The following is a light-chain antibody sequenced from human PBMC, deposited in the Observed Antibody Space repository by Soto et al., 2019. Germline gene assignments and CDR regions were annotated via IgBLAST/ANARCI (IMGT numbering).Light chain of an antibody. CDR1: SSDVGGYIY. V-gene: IGLV2-11*01. J-gene: IGLJ3*02. CDR3: CSYAGNKTVV. Sequence: QSALTQPRSVSGSPGQSVTISCTGTSSDVGGYIYVSWYQQYLAKAPKVMIYDVSRRPSGVPDRFSGSKSGNTASLTISGLQAEDEAVYYCCSYAGNKTVVFGGGTKLTVL. CDR2: DVS.